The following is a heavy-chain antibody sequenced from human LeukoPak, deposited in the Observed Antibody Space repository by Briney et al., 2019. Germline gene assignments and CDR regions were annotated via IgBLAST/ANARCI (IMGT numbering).Heavy chain of an antibody. Sequence: GGSLRLSCAASGFTFSSYAMSWVRQAPGKGLEWVSATSGSGANTYYADSVKGRFTISRDNSKNTLYVQMNSLRAEDTAVYYCARAFDGYDSGYFDYWGQGTLVPVSS. CDR2: TSGSGANT. V-gene: IGHV3-23*01. CDR3: ARAFDGYDSGYFDY. D-gene: IGHD5-12*01. CDR1: GFTFSSYA. J-gene: IGHJ4*02.